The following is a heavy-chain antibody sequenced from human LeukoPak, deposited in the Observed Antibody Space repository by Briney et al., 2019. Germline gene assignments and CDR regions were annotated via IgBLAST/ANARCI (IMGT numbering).Heavy chain of an antibody. CDR3: AKDTFRTGTIGDFDY. D-gene: IGHD1-7*01. Sequence: GGSPRLSCAASGFTFSSYAMSWVRQAPGKGLEWVSAISGSGGSTYYADSVKGRFTISRDNSKNTLYLQMNSLRAEDTAVYYCAKDTFRTGTIGDFDYWGQGTLVTVSS. V-gene: IGHV3-23*01. CDR2: ISGSGGST. J-gene: IGHJ4*02. CDR1: GFTFSSYA.